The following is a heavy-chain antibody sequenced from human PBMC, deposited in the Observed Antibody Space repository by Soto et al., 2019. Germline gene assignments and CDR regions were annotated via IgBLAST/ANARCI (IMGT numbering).Heavy chain of an antibody. Sequence: QVQLVQSGAEVKKPGASVKVSCKASGYTFTSYDINWVRQATGQGLERMGWMNPNSGNTGYEQKFQGRVTMTRNTSISTAYMKLSSLRSEDTAVYYCARERSSSKRFDPWGQGTLVTVSS. V-gene: IGHV1-8*01. CDR2: MNPNSGNT. J-gene: IGHJ5*02. CDR3: ARERSSSKRFDP. D-gene: IGHD3-16*02. CDR1: GYTFTSYD.